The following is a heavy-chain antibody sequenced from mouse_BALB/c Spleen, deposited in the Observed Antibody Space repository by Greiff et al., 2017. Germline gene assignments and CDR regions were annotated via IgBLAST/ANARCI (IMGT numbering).Heavy chain of an antibody. CDR2: IDPANGNT. Sequence: EVQLVESGAELVKPGASVKLSCTASGFNIKDTYMHWVKQRPEQGLEWIGRIDPANGNTKYDPKFQGKATITADTSSNTAYLQLSSLTSEDTAVYYCARSATTALYYYAMDYWGQGTSVTVSS. V-gene: IGHV14-3*02. J-gene: IGHJ4*01. CDR3: ARSATTALYYYAMDY. CDR1: GFNIKDTY. D-gene: IGHD1-2*01.